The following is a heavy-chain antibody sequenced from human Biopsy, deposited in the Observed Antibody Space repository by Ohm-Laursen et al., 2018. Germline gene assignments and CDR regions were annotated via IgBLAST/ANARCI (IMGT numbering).Heavy chain of an antibody. CDR2: VYYTGNT. CDR3: VRQGGYFQN. CDR1: GGSVGSGTFH. D-gene: IGHD5-12*01. V-gene: IGHV4-61*01. J-gene: IGHJ1*01. Sequence: TLSLTCSVSGGSVGSGTFHWGWIRQPPGKGLEWIGHVYYTGNTNYNPSLKSRVTISMDMSKNQLSLRLSSVTAADTAVYYCVRQGGYFQNWGPGSQVAVSS.